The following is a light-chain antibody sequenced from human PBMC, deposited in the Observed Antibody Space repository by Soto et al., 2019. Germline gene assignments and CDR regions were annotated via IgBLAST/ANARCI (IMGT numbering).Light chain of an antibody. J-gene: IGKJ4*01. CDR2: DAS. Sequence: EIAVTQSPATLSLSPGERATLSCRASQSVSSYLAWYQQKPGQAPRLLIYDASNRATGIPARFSGSGSGTDFTLTISSLEPEDFAVYYCQQRSNWQGATFGGGTKVEIK. CDR3: QQRSNWQGAT. V-gene: IGKV3-11*01. CDR1: QSVSSY.